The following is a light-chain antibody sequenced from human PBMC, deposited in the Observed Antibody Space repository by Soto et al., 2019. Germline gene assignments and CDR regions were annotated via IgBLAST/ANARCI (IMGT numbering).Light chain of an antibody. CDR3: YQYGSSLALT. V-gene: IGKV3-20*01. J-gene: IGKJ4*01. CDR2: GVS. Sequence: EIVLTQSPGTLSFSPVEISTLSCMASQSVTNNQFAWFRQKPGQAPRLLIWGVSNRATGIPDRFSGSGSGTDFTLTISRLEPEDFVVFYCYQYGSSLALTFGGGTKVDIK. CDR1: QSVTNNQ.